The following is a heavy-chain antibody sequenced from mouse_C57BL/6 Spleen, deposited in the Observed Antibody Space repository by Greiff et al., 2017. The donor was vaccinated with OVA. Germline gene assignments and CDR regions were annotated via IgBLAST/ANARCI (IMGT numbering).Heavy chain of an antibody. CDR2: IYPGDGDT. CDR1: GYAFSSSW. D-gene: IGHD1-1*01. V-gene: IGHV1-82*01. J-gene: IGHJ4*01. CDR3: AKRVVATRAMDY. Sequence: QVQLQQSGPELVKPGASVKISCKASGYAFSSSWMNWVKQRPGKGLEWIGRIYPGDGDTNYNGKFKGKATLTADKSSSTAYMQLSSLTSEDSAVYFCAKRVVATRAMDYWGQGTSVTVSS.